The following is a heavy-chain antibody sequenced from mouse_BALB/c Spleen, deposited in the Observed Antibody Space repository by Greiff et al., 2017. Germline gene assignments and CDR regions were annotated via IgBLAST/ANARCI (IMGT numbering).Heavy chain of an antibody. CDR1: GFTFSSYA. CDR3: ARQYRYDVAWFAY. Sequence: EVQLVESGGGLVKPGGSLKLSCAASGFTFSSYAMSWVRQTPEKRLEWVATISSGGSYTYYPDSVKGRFTISRDNAKNTLYLQMSSLRSEDTAMYYCARQYRYDVAWFAYWGQGTLVTVSA. D-gene: IGHD2-14*01. J-gene: IGHJ3*01. V-gene: IGHV5-9-3*01. CDR2: ISSGGSYT.